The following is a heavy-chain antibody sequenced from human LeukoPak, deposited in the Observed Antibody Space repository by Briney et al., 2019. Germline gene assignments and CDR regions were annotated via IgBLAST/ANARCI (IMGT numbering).Heavy chain of an antibody. CDR3: ARGYCGADCFSSEYLQY. CDR1: GYSFTSYW. Sequence: GESLKISCKGSGYSFTSYWIGWVRQMPGKGLEWMGIIYPGDSDTRYSPSFQGQVTISADKSINTAYLQWSSLKASDTAMYYCARGYCGADCFSSEYLQYWGQGTLVTVSS. J-gene: IGHJ1*01. V-gene: IGHV5-51*01. CDR2: IYPGDSDT. D-gene: IGHD2-21*02.